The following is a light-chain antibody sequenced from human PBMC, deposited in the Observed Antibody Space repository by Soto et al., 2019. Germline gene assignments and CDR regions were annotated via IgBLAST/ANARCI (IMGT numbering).Light chain of an antibody. CDR1: QSISSTY. Sequence: EIVLTQSPGTLSLSPGERATLSCRASQSISSTYLAWYRQKPGQAPSLLIYAASSRATGIPDRFSGSGSGTDFTLTISRLETEDFAVYYCQQYYASSWTFGQGTKVDIK. V-gene: IGKV3-20*01. J-gene: IGKJ1*01. CDR3: QQYYASSWT. CDR2: AAS.